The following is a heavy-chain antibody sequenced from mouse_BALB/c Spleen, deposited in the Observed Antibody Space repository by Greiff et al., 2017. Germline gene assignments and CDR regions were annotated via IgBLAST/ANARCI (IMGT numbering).Heavy chain of an antibody. CDR2: IDPANGNT. CDR1: GFNIKDTY. V-gene: IGHV14-3*02. CDR3: AREYYGSSSYWYFDV. Sequence: VQLQQSGAELVKPGASVKLSCTASGFNIKDTYMHWVKQRPEQGLEWIGRIDPANGNTKYDPKFQGKATITADTSSNTAYLQLSSLTSEDTAVYYCAREYYGSSSYWYFDVWGAGTTVTVSS. D-gene: IGHD1-1*01. J-gene: IGHJ1*01.